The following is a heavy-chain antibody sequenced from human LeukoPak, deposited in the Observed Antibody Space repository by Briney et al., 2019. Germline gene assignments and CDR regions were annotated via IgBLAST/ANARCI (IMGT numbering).Heavy chain of an antibody. CDR1: GFTFSSYA. V-gene: IGHV3-23*01. CDR3: AKTYYDFWSGYPPFDY. Sequence: GGSLRLSCAASGFTFSSYAMSWVRQAPGKGLEWVSAISGSGGSTYYADSVKGRFTISRDNSKNTLYLQMNSLRAEDTAVYYCAKTYYDFWSGYPPFDYWSQGTLVTVSS. J-gene: IGHJ4*02. D-gene: IGHD3-3*01. CDR2: ISGSGGST.